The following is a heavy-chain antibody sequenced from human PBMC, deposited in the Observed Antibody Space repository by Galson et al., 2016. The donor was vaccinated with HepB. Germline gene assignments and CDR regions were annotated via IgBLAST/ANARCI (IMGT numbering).Heavy chain of an antibody. CDR1: GFTFAYYY. D-gene: IGHD3-16*01. CDR2: ISGRGDDN. J-gene: IGHJ4*02. V-gene: IGHV3-11*05. CDR3: GRDNYGEHQFDV. Sequence: SLRLACAASGFTFAYYYMHWVRPAPGEWLQWPSYISGRGDDNAYSDAVKVRINIYRDNALSSVYLEMIDLTAGDTAVYFCGRDNYGEHQFDVWGQGIPVIVSS.